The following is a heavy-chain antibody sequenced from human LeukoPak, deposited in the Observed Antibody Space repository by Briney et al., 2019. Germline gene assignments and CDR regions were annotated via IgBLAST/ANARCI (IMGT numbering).Heavy chain of an antibody. J-gene: IGHJ4*02. D-gene: IGHD2-2*01. Sequence: GGSLRLSCAASGFTFSSYEMNWVRQAPGKGLEWVSYISSSGTTIYYADSVKGRFTISRDNAKNSLYLQMNSLRAEDTAVYYCARDDNLLLYCSSTSCSRAFDYWGQGTLVTVSS. CDR2: ISSSGTTI. V-gene: IGHV3-48*03. CDR1: GFTFSSYE. CDR3: ARDDNLLLYCSSTSCSRAFDY.